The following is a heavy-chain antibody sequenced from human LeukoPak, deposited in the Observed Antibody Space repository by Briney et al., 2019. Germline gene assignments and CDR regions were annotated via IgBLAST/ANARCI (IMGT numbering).Heavy chain of an antibody. J-gene: IGHJ3*02. Sequence: GESLKISCKGSGYSFSNYWIAWVRQMPGKGLEWMGIIYPDDSNTRYSPSFQGQVTISADKSISIASLQWSSLKASDTAMYYWARTNLWFGELDAFDIWGQGTLVTVSS. CDR3: ARTNLWFGELDAFDI. CDR2: IYPDDSNT. CDR1: GYSFSNYW. D-gene: IGHD3-10*01. V-gene: IGHV5-51*03.